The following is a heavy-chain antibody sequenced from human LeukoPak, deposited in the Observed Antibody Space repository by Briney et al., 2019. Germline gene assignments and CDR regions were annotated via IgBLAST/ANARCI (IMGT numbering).Heavy chain of an antibody. CDR1: GFIFSSYA. CDR3: AKGGTLDYGVFDY. J-gene: IGHJ4*02. CDR2: ISGSGGST. D-gene: IGHD4-17*01. Sequence: PGGSLRLSCAASGFIFSSYAMSWVRQAPGKGQEWASAISGSGGSTYYADSVKGRFTISRDNSKNTLYLQMNSLRAEDTAVYYCAKGGTLDYGVFDYWGQGTLVTVSS. V-gene: IGHV3-23*01.